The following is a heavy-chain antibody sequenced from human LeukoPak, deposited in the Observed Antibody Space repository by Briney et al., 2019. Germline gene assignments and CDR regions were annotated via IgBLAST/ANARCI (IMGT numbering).Heavy chain of an antibody. J-gene: IGHJ4*02. CDR1: GFTFSSYA. V-gene: IGHV3-30-3*01. Sequence: GGSLRLSCAASGFTFSSYAMHWVRQAPGKGPEWVAVISYDGSNKYYADSVEGRFTISRDNSKNTLYLQMNSLRAEDTAVYYCARDGGYSDAQGYFDYWGQGTLVTVSS. CDR2: ISYDGSNK. CDR3: ARDGGYSDAQGYFDY. D-gene: IGHD5-18*01.